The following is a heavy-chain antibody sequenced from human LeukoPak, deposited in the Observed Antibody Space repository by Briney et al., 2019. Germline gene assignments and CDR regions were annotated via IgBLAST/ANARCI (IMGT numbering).Heavy chain of an antibody. CDR1: GGSISSSSYY. J-gene: IGHJ4*02. CDR3: AGLYGSGSLTFNY. V-gene: IGHV4-39*01. CDR2: IYYSGST. D-gene: IGHD3-10*01. Sequence: PSETLSLTCTVYGGSISSSSYYWGWIRQPPGKGLEWIGSIYYSGSTYYNPSLKSRVTISVDTSKNQFSLKLSSVTAADTAVYYCAGLYGSGSLTFNYWGQGTLVTVSS.